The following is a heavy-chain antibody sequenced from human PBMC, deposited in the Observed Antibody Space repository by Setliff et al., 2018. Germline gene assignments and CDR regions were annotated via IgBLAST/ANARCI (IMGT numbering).Heavy chain of an antibody. CDR1: GASISSHY. CDR2: VHYNGET. V-gene: IGHV4-59*11. Sequence: SETLSLTCTVSGASISSHYWSWIRQAPGKGLQWIAYVHYNGETNYNPSLKSRVLISVDTSKNQLSLRVTSVTAADTAVYYCARRDGSMIYREFFDYWGQGALVTVSS. D-gene: IGHD2-8*01. J-gene: IGHJ4*02. CDR3: ARRDGSMIYREFFDY.